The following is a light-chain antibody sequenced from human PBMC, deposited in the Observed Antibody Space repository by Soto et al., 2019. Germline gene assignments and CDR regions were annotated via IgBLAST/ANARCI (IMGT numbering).Light chain of an antibody. Sequence: EIVMTQSPATLSVSPGERATLSCRASQSVSSNLAWYQQKPGQAPRLLIYGASTRATGIPARFSGSGSGTEFTLTISSLQSEDVAVYYWQQDNNWRTFGQGTKVEIK. CDR2: GAS. V-gene: IGKV3-15*01. CDR3: QQDNNWRT. J-gene: IGKJ1*01. CDR1: QSVSSN.